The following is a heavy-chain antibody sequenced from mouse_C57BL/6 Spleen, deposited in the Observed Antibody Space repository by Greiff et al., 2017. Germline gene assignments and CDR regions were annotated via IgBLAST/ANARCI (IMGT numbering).Heavy chain of an antibody. CDR3: ARGGGYYDSSYAMDY. J-gene: IGHJ4*01. V-gene: IGHV1-81*01. Sequence: VQLQQSGAELARPGASVKLSCKASGYTFTSYGISWVKQRTGQGLEWIGEIYPRSGNTYYNEKFKGKATLTADKSSSTAYMELRSLTSEDSAVYFCARGGGYYDSSYAMDYWGQGTSVTVSS. D-gene: IGHD2-4*01. CDR2: IYPRSGNT. CDR1: GYTFTSYG.